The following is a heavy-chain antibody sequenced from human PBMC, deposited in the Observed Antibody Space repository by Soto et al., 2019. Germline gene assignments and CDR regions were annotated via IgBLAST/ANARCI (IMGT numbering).Heavy chain of an antibody. V-gene: IGHV1-46*01. J-gene: IGHJ4*02. CDR1: GYTFTSYY. D-gene: IGHD5-18*01. CDR2: INPSDGNT. Sequence: ASVKVSCKASGYTFTSYYMHWVRQAPGQGLEWMGIINPSDGNTSYAQKFQGRVTITRDTSASTAYMELSSLRSEDTAVYYCARDPGYSYGYNWGQGTLVTVSS. CDR3: ARDPGYSYGYN.